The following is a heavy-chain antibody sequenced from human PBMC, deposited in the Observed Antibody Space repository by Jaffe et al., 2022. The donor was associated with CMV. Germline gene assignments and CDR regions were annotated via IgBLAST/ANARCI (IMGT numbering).Heavy chain of an antibody. V-gene: IGHV3-15*01. CDR3: CREYCGSSACYTYYYYYGMDV. J-gene: IGHJ6*02. CDR2: IKSRTDGGTT. D-gene: IGHD2-2*02. CDR1: GFTFNDAW. Sequence: EVQLVESGGGLVRPGGSLRLSCAASGFTFNDAWMSWVRQAPGKGLEWVGRIKSRTDGGTTDYAAPVKGRFTISRDNSKNTLYLQMNNLEIEDTAVYYCCREYCGSSACYTYYYYYGMDVWGQGTTVTVSS.